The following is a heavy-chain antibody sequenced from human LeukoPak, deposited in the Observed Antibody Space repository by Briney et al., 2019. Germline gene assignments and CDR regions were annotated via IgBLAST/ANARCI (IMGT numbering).Heavy chain of an antibody. CDR3: ARAYYYDSSGYPGYYYYGMDV. CDR2: INSDGSST. Sequence: PGGSLRLSCAASGFTFSTYWMHWVRQAPGKGLVWVSRINSDGSSTSYADSVKGRFTISRDNAKNTLYLQMNSLRAEDTAVYYCARAYYYDSSGYPGYYYYGMDVWGQGTTVTVSS. J-gene: IGHJ6*02. V-gene: IGHV3-74*01. D-gene: IGHD3-22*01. CDR1: GFTFSTYW.